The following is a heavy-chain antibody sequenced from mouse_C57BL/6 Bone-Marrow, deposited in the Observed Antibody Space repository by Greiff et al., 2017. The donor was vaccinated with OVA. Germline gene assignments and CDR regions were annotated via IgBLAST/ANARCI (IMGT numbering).Heavy chain of an antibody. D-gene: IGHD1-1*01. J-gene: IGHJ2*01. CDR3: ARELRFYYFDY. Sequence: VQLKESGPGMVKPSQSLSLTCTVTGYSITSGYDWHWLRHFPGNKLEWMGYISYSGSTNYNPSLKSRISITHDTSKNHFFLKLNSVTTEEKATYYCARELRFYYFDYWGQGTTLTVSS. CDR1: GYSITSGYD. CDR2: ISYSGST. V-gene: IGHV3-1*01.